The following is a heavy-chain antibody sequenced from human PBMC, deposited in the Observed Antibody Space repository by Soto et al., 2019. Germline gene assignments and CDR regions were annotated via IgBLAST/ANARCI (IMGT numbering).Heavy chain of an antibody. V-gene: IGHV1-2*04. J-gene: IGHJ4*02. D-gene: IGHD6-13*01. CDR3: ARETGAAGTAYYFDY. Sequence: GASVKVSCKASGYTFTGYYMHWVRQAPGQGLEWMGWINPNSGGTNYAQKFQGWVTMTRDTSISTAYMELSRLRSDDTAVYYCARETGAAGTAYYFDYWGQGTLVTVSS. CDR1: GYTFTGYY. CDR2: INPNSGGT.